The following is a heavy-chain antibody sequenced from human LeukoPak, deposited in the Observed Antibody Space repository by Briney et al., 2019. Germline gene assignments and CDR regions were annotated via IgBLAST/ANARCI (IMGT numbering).Heavy chain of an antibody. D-gene: IGHD3-16*01. CDR3: ARAEEGTWGIDP. CDR2: ISSSSDSI. Sequence: GGSLRLSCAASGFTFSYYSMNWVRQAPGKGLEWVSYISSSSDSIYYIDSVKGRFTVSRDNAKNSLYLQMNSLRAEDTAVYYCARAEEGTWGIDPWGQGTLVTVSS. J-gene: IGHJ5*02. V-gene: IGHV3-48*01. CDR1: GFTFSYYS.